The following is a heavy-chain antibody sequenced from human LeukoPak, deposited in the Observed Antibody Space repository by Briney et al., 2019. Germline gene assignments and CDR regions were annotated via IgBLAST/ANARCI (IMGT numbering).Heavy chain of an antibody. Sequence: PSETLSLTCTVSGGSISSYYWSWIRQPPGKGLEWIGYIYYSGSTNYNLSLKSRVTISVDTSKNQFSLKLSSVTAADTAVYYCARGPYYDFWSGYPALYYYYYGMDVWGQGTTVTVSS. D-gene: IGHD3-3*01. J-gene: IGHJ6*02. V-gene: IGHV4-59*01. CDR1: GGSISSYY. CDR2: IYYSGST. CDR3: ARGPYYDFWSGYPALYYYYYGMDV.